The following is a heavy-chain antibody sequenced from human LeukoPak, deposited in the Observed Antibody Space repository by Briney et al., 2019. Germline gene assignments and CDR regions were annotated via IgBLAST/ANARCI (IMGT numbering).Heavy chain of an antibody. D-gene: IGHD5-12*01. CDR1: GGSFSGYY. CDR3: ARDIVATISTGDEDY. Sequence: PSETLSLTCAVYGGSFSGYYWSWIRQPPGKGLEWIGEINHSGSTNYNPSLKSRVTISVDTSKNQFSLKLSSVTAADTAVYYCARDIVATISTGDEDYWGQGTLVTVSS. V-gene: IGHV4-34*01. J-gene: IGHJ4*02. CDR2: INHSGST.